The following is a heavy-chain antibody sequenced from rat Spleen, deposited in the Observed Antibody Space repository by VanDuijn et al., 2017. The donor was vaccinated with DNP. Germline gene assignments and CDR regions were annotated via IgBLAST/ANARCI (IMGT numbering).Heavy chain of an antibody. Sequence: EVQLVESGGGLVQPGRSLKLSCAASEFTFGDYYMAGVRQSPTKGLEWVAYTNYAGGSTYNGDSVKGRFTISRDNAKSTLYLQINSLRSEDMATYYCARHVLPLRVWDYWGQGVMVTVSS. CDR1: EFTFGDYY. J-gene: IGHJ2*01. V-gene: IGHV5-22*01. CDR2: TNYAGGST. D-gene: IGHD1-4*01. CDR3: ARHVLPLRVWDY.